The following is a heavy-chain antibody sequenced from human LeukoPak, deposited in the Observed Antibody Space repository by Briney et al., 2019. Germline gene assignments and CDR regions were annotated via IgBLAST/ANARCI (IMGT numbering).Heavy chain of an antibody. CDR1: GFTFSSYA. V-gene: IGHV3-23*01. D-gene: IGHD2-15*01. J-gene: IGHJ4*02. CDR2: ISGNGGST. CDR3: AKDPQDCSGGSCYTPGYYFDY. Sequence: GGSLRLSCAASGFTFSSYAMNWVRQAPGKGLEWVSDISGNGGSTYYTDSVKGHFTISRDNSKNTLYLQMNSLRAEDTAVYYCAKDPQDCSGGSCYTPGYYFDYWGQGTLVTVSS.